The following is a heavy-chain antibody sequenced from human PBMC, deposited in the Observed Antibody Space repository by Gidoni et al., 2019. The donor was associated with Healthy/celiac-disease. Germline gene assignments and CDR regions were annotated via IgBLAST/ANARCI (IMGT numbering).Heavy chain of an antibody. Sequence: QVQLVESGGGVVQPGRSQRLSCAASGFTFSSYGMHWVRQAPGKGLEWVAVISYDGSNKYYADSVKGRFTISRDNSKNTLYLQMNSLRAEDTAVYYCAKKQVGATKILDYWGQGTLVTVSS. CDR1: GFTFSSYG. CDR3: AKKQVGATKILDY. V-gene: IGHV3-30*18. CDR2: ISYDGSNK. D-gene: IGHD1-26*01. J-gene: IGHJ4*02.